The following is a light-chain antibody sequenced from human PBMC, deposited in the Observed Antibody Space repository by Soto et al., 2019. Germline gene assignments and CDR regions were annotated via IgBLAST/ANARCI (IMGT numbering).Light chain of an antibody. CDR2: KAS. CDR3: QQYKAYPYT. CDR1: QSLNIW. J-gene: IGKJ2*01. Sequence: DIAMTQSPSTLSASVGDRVTITCRATQSLNIWLAWYQQKPGTAPKLLISKASSLESGVPSRFSGSGSGTEFSLTISSLQPDDFATYYCQQYKAYPYTFGQGTKLEMK. V-gene: IGKV1-5*03.